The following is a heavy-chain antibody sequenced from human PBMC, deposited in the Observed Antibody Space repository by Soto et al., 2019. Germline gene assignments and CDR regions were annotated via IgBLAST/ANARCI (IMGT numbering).Heavy chain of an antibody. Sequence: ASVKVSGKASGYTFTMYGISWVLQSPLQGLEWMGWISAYNGNTNYAQKLQGRVTMTTDTSTSTAYMELRSLRSDDTAVYYCARVRFEYSSSSAPGLDVWSQGTTVTVSS. CDR3: ARVRFEYSSSSAPGLDV. CDR1: GYTFTMYG. CDR2: ISAYNGNT. J-gene: IGHJ6*02. D-gene: IGHD6-6*01. V-gene: IGHV1-18*01.